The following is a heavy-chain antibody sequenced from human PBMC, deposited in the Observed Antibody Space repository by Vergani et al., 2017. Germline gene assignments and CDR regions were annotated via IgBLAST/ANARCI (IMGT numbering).Heavy chain of an antibody. J-gene: IGHJ5*02. CDR3: ARGRPYGGWFDP. CDR2: INPNSGGT. Sequence: QVHLVQSGSEVQKPGASVKVSCKASGYTITDYYIHWVRHAPGQRLEWMGWINPNSGGTEYAQKFQSRVTMTWDTSTTTAYVDLSSLRSDDTAVYYCARGRPYGGWFDPWGQGNLVTGSS. CDR1: GYTITDYY. D-gene: IGHD4-17*01. V-gene: IGHV1-2*02.